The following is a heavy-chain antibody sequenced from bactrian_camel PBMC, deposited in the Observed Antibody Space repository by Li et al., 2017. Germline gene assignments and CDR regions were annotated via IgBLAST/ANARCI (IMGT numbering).Heavy chain of an antibody. D-gene: IGHD1*01. Sequence: IGWFRHGPGQEGVATIDRDGVSTYADAVKGRFSISKDDSKRTLYLQMDNLRPEDTAMYYCAADYRRGWSCAVGRREFNNWGQGTQVTVS. J-gene: IGHJ4*01. CDR3: AADYRRGWSCAVGRREFNN. CDR2: IDRDGVS. V-gene: IGHV3S53*01.